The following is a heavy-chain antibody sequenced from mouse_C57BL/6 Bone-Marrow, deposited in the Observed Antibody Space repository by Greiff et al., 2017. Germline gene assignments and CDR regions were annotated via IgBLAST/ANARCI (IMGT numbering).Heavy chain of an antibody. CDR2: INPNNGGT. CDR1: GYTFTDYN. V-gene: IGHV1-22*01. CDR3: ARERRKVRSWFAY. J-gene: IGHJ3*01. Sequence: VQLKESGPELVKPGASVKMSCKASGYTFTDYNMHWVKQSHGKSLEWIGYINPNNGGTSYNQKFKGKATLTVNKSSSPAYMELRSLTSEDSAVYYCARERRKVRSWFAYWGQGTLVTVSA. D-gene: IGHD1-1*01.